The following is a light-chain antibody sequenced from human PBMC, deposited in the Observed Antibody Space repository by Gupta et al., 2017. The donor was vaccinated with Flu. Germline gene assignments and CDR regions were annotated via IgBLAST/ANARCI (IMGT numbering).Light chain of an antibody. J-gene: IGKJ1*01. CDR2: VAS. CDR3: QYAYDLWT. Sequence: EPVIPQSPATLSVSPGERATLSCRASQYINSNLAWYQQKPGQAPRLLIYVASNSATGRTDRFSGSGDVTEFLRTSSIRQSEDCGAYYGQYAYDLWTFGQGTXVEIK. V-gene: IGKV3D-15*03. CDR1: QYINSN.